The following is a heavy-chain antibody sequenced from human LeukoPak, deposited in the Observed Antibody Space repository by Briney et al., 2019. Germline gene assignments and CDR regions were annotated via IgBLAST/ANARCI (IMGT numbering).Heavy chain of an antibody. CDR3: AKDAVYQLPPDAFDI. V-gene: IGHV3-23*01. Sequence: PGGSLRFSCAGSGFTFSSYTMSWVRQAPGKGLEWVSAISGSGGSTYYADSVKGRFTISRDNSKNTLSLQMNSLRAEDTAVYYCAKDAVYQLPPDAFDIWGQGTMVTVSS. D-gene: IGHD2-2*01. CDR1: GFTFSSYT. CDR2: ISGSGGST. J-gene: IGHJ3*02.